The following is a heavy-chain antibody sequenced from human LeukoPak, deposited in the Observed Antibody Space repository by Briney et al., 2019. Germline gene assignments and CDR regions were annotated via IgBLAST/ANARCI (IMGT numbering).Heavy chain of an antibody. CDR3: ARERLRFVDY. CDR1: GFTFSSYE. Sequence: GGSLRLSCAASGFTFSSYEMNWVRQAPGKGLEWVSYISSGSTIYYADSVKGRFTISRDNAKNSLYLQMNSLRAEDTAVYYCARERLRFVDYWGQGTLVTVSS. J-gene: IGHJ4*02. CDR2: ISSGSTI. D-gene: IGHD3-10*01. V-gene: IGHV3-48*03.